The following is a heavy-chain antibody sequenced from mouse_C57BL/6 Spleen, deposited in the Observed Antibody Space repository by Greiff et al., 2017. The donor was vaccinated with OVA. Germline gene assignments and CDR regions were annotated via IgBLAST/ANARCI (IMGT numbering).Heavy chain of an antibody. V-gene: IGHV1-50*01. J-gene: IGHJ2*01. Sequence: QVQLKQPGAELVKPGASVKLSCKASGYTFTSYWMQWVKQRPGQGLEWIGEIDPSDSYTNYNQKFKGKATLTVDTSSSTAYMQLSSLTSEDSAVYYCARCSYGSSYEGIFFDYWGQGTTLTVSS. CDR2: IDPSDSYT. CDR1: GYTFTSYW. CDR3: ARCSYGSSYEGIFFDY. D-gene: IGHD1-1*01.